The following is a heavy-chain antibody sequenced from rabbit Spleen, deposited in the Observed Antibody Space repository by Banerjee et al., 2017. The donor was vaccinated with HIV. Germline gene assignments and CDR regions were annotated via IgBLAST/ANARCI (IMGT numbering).Heavy chain of an antibody. D-gene: IGHD6-1*01. V-gene: IGHV1S40*01. J-gene: IGHJ6*01. Sequence: QSLEESGGDLVKPGGSLTLTCKASGLSFSNSDWMSWVRQAPGKGLEWIAIIYTGSSASSYYASWAKCRFTIAKSSSATVTLQSPTLADADTASYVCARDNNYAGYGMNFWGPGTLVTVS. CDR3: ARDNNYAGYGMNF. CDR1: GLSFSNSDW. CDR2: IYTGSSASS.